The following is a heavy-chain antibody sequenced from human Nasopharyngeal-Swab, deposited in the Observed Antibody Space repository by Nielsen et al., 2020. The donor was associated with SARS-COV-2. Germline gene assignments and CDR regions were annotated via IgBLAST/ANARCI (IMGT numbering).Heavy chain of an antibody. CDR2: IYYSGST. Sequence: SQTLSLTCAVSGGSISSYSWSWIRLPPGKGLEWIGYIYYSGSTNYSPSLKSRVTISVDTSKNQFSLKLNSVTAADTAVYYCARTAGYYYMDVWCKGTTVTVSS. CDR3: ARTAGYYYMDV. D-gene: IGHD6-13*01. V-gene: IGHV4-59*01. J-gene: IGHJ6*03. CDR1: GGSISSYS.